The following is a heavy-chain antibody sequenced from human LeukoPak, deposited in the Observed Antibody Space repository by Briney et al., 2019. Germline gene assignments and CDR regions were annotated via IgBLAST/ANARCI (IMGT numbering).Heavy chain of an antibody. CDR2: IIPIFGTA. V-gene: IGHV1-69*05. J-gene: IGHJ4*02. D-gene: IGHD3-3*01. CDR3: ARNDFWSGQEVYFDY. Sequence: SVKVSCRASGGTFSSYAISWVRQAPGQGLEWMGGIIPIFGTANYAQKFQGRVTITTDESTSTAYMELSSLRSEDTAVYYCARNDFWSGQEVYFDYWGQGTLVTVSS. CDR1: GGTFSSYA.